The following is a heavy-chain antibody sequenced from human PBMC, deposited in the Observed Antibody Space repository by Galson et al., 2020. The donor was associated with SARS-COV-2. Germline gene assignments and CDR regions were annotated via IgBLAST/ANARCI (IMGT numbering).Heavy chain of an antibody. D-gene: IGHD1-1*01. CDR3: TRGQVGNAFDI. CDR2: AGSVGDT. J-gene: IGHJ3*02. CDR1: GFTFSVYD. V-gene: IGHV3-13*01. Sequence: GGSLRLSCAASGFTFSVYDMHWVRQASGKSLEWVSLAGSVGDTYYLGSVKGRFIISRDNAQSSLYLQMNSLTAGDTAIYYCTRGQVGNAFDIWGQGTLVTVSS.